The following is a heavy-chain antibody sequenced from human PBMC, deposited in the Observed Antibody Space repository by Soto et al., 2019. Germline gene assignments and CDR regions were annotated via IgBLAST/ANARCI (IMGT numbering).Heavy chain of an antibody. CDR1: GYIFTSYA. CDR3: AKGSGNWFDL. V-gene: IGHV1-3*04. Sequence: QVQLVQSGAEVKKPGASVKVSCKASGYIFTSYAMQLVRQAPGQRLEGMGWINSGNDNTKYSQKFQARVTITRDTSASTAYLELSSLRSEDTAVYYCAKGSGNWFDLWGQGTLVTVSS. CDR2: INSGNDNT. J-gene: IGHJ5*02.